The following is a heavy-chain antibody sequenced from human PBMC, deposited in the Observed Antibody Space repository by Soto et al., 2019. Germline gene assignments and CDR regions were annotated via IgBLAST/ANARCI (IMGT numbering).Heavy chain of an antibody. J-gene: IGHJ6*03. D-gene: IGHD6-6*01. CDR3: AREGRGAARRYYYYYMDV. CDR2: ISAYNGNT. V-gene: IGHV1-18*01. Sequence: ASVKVSCKASGYTFTSYGISWVRQAPGQGLEWMGWISAYNGNTNHAQKLQGRVTMTTDTSTSTAYMELRSLRSDDTAVYYCAREGRGAARRYYYYYMDVWGKGTTVTVSS. CDR1: GYTFTSYG.